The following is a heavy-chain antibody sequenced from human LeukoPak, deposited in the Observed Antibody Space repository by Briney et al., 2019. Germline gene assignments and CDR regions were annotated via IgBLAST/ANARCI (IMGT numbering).Heavy chain of an antibody. D-gene: IGHD1-26*01. Sequence: SETLSLTCTVSGVSMDIFYWTWIRQPPGKELEWIGNIDYRGGAEYNPSLKSRVTITVDTSKNQFSLRLTSVTAADTAVYYCARQGGSYLNYFDYWGQGILVTVSS. CDR1: GVSMDIFY. V-gene: IGHV4-59*08. J-gene: IGHJ4*02. CDR2: IDYRGGA. CDR3: ARQGGSYLNYFDY.